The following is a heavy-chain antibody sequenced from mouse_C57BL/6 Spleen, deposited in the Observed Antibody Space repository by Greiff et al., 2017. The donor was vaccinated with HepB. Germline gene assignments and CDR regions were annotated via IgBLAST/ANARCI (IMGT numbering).Heavy chain of an antibody. CDR2: IDPENGDT. CDR3: TPRGDGRVFDY. Sequence: EVQLQQSGAELVRPGASVKLSCTASGFNIKDDYMHWVKQRPEQGLEWIGWIDPENGDTEYASKFQGKATITADTSSNTAYLQLSSLTSEDTAVYYCTPRGDGRVFDYWGQGTTLTVSS. V-gene: IGHV14-4*01. CDR1: GFNIKDDY. J-gene: IGHJ2*01.